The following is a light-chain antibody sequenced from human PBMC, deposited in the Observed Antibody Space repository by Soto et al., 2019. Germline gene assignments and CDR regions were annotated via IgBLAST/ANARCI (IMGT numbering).Light chain of an antibody. CDR1: QDISTL. J-gene: IGKJ4*01. V-gene: IGKV1D-13*01. CDR3: QQFYDYPLT. Sequence: AIQLTQSPSSLSASVGDRVTITCRASQDISTLFARYQQKPGKAPKLLIYDASSLESGVPSRFSGSGSGADFTLTISSLQPEDFATYYCQQFYDYPLTFGGGTKVEIK. CDR2: DAS.